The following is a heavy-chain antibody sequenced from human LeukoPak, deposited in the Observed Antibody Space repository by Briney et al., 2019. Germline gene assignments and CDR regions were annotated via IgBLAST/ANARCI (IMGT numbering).Heavy chain of an antibody. CDR3: ARLVVTSLLDWFDP. V-gene: IGHV4-4*09. Sequence: SETLSLTCAVSGDSITKYYWSWVRQPPGKGLEYIGFIHTRGITGYNPSLKTRVTITGDTSKNVLSLNLKSVTAADTAVYYCARLVVTSLLDWFDPWGQGALVIVSS. CDR2: IHTRGIT. J-gene: IGHJ5*02. D-gene: IGHD2-21*02. CDR1: GDSITKYY.